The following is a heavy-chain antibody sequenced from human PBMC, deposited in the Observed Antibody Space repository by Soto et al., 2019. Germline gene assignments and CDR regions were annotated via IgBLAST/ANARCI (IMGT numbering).Heavy chain of an antibody. Sequence: QVQLVQSGAEVKKPAASVKVSCKTSGYNFTTYGVSWVRQAPGQGLEWMGWISGHNGHTNYAQTFQGRVTMTTDTSTTTAYMALRSLRSDDTAVYYCAKYQPYSTGYYYFDHWGQGTLAIVTS. D-gene: IGHD6-19*01. CDR1: GYNFTTYG. CDR3: AKYQPYSTGYYYFDH. J-gene: IGHJ4*02. V-gene: IGHV1-18*01. CDR2: ISGHNGHT.